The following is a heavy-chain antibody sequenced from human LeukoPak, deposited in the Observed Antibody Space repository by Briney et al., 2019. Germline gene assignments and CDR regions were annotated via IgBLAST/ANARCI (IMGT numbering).Heavy chain of an antibody. CDR1: GFTFSDHY. D-gene: IGHD5-18*01. V-gene: IGHV3-72*01. CDR3: ARRDRGYSDY. CDR2: VGNKANSYTT. Sequence: PGGSLRPSCAASGFTFSDHYMDWVRQAPGKGLEWVGRVGNKANSYTTEYAASVKGRFTISRDDSENSLYLQMNSLKTEDTAVYYCARRDRGYSDYWGQGALVTVSS. J-gene: IGHJ4*02.